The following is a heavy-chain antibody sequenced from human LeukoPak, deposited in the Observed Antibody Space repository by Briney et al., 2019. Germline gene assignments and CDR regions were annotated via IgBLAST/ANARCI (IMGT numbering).Heavy chain of an antibody. CDR3: ARFSSDCSTASCYLTY. V-gene: IGHV4-59*11. CDR1: GGSLSSHF. D-gene: IGHD2-2*01. J-gene: IGHJ4*02. CDR2: IYYTGTT. Sequence: SETLSLTCTVSGGSLSSHFCCWIRQPPAQGQELIGHIYYTGTTYYNPSLNSRVTISLDTSRNQFSLRLTSVTAADTAVYYCARFSSDCSTASCYLTYWGQGTLVTVSS.